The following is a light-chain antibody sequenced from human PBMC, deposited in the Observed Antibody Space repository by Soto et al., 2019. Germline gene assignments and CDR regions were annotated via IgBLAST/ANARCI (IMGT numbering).Light chain of an antibody. Sequence: QSSLTQPASVSGSPGQSITISCTGPSSDVGGYNYVSWYQQHPGKAPKFMIYEVSNRPSGVSNRFSGSKSGNTASLTISGLQAEDEADYYCSSYTSSGTLLFGGGTKLTVL. J-gene: IGLJ2*01. CDR1: SSDVGGYNY. V-gene: IGLV2-14*01. CDR3: SSYTSSGTLL. CDR2: EVS.